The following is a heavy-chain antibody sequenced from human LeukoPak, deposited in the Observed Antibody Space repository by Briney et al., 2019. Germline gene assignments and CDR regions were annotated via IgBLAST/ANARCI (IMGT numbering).Heavy chain of an antibody. D-gene: IGHD2-2*01. Sequence: PGGSLRLSCAASGFTFSSYEMNWVRQAPGKGLGWVSYISSSGSTIYYADSVKGRFTISRDNAKNSLYLQMNSLRAEDTAVYYCARDCVVVVPAAMLGRDYYYYYGMDVWGKGTTVTVSS. CDR3: ARDCVVVVPAAMLGRDYYYYYGMDV. CDR2: ISSSGSTI. J-gene: IGHJ6*04. CDR1: GFTFSSYE. V-gene: IGHV3-48*03.